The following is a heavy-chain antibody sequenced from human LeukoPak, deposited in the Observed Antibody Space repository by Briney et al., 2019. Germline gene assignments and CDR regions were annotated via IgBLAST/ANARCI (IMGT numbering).Heavy chain of an antibody. J-gene: IGHJ4*02. Sequence: KSGGSLRLSCAASGFTFSGYSMNWVRQAPGKGLEWVSSISSSSSYIYYADSEKGRFTISRDNAKNSLYLQMNSLRAEDTAVYYCARSGLWSGDHSCHFDYWGQGTLVSVSS. CDR2: ISSSSSYI. CDR3: ARSGLWSGDHSCHFDY. V-gene: IGHV3-21*01. D-gene: IGHD3-10*01. CDR1: GFTFSGYS.